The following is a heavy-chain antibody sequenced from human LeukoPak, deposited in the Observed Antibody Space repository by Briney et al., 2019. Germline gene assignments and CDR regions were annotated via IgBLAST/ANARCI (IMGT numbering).Heavy chain of an antibody. Sequence: PAGSLTLSCLPSRFTFDDYAIHWVRPPPAKERGWVSLINGDGGRIYYVSSVKGRFTISRDKSKNSLYLKMNSLRTEDIALYCCAKGHKPDCSSTGCYAPWGQGTLVTVSS. J-gene: IGHJ5*02. CDR1: RFTFDDYA. D-gene: IGHD2-2*01. V-gene: IGHV3-43*02. CDR3: AKGHKPDCSSTGCYAP. CDR2: INGDGGRI.